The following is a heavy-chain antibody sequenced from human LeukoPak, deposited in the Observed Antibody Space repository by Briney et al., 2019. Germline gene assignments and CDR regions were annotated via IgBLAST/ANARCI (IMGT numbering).Heavy chain of an antibody. CDR2: INPNSGGK. V-gene: IGHV1-2*02. CDR1: GYTFTVYY. D-gene: IGHD3-22*01. CDR3: ARDPADLCYDSPPDY. J-gene: IGHJ4*02. Sequence: ASVKVSCEASGYTFTVYYMHWVRQAPGQGLEWMGWINPNSGGKNYAQKFQGRVTMTRDTSISTAYMELSRLRSDDTAVYYCARDPADLCYDSPPDYWGQGTLVTVSS.